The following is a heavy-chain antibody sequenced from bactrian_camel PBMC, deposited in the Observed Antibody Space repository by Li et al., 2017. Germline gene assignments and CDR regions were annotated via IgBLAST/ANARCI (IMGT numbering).Heavy chain of an antibody. V-gene: IGHV3S53*01. CDR3: APEDYGGTGCHY. Sequence: QVQLVESGGGSVQAGGSLRLSCTASGYTSSSFCMGWFRQAPGKQREGVAAIDNDGNTSYMDPVKGRFTISQDNAKNTVYLQMNSLKPEDTAVYYCAPEDYGGTGCHYWGQGTQVTVS. J-gene: IGHJ4*01. CDR2: IDNDGNT. D-gene: IGHD6*01. CDR1: GYTSSSFC.